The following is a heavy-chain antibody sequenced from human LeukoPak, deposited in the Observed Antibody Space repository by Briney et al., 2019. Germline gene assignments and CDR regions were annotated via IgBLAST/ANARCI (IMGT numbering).Heavy chain of an antibody. J-gene: IGHJ6*04. V-gene: IGHV3-74*01. CDR3: ARDWVAREMDV. CDR2: INSDGSIT. D-gene: IGHD2-15*01. Sequence: GGSLRLSCAASGFTFSSYWMHWVRQAPGKGLVWVSRINSDGSITNYADSVKGRFTISRDNANNTPYLQMNSLRGEDTAVYYCARDWVAREMDVWGKGATVTVSS. CDR1: GFTFSSYW.